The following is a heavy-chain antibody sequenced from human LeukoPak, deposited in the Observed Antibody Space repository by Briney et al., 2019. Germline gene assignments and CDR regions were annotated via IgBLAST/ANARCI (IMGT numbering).Heavy chain of an antibody. CDR3: ARRGITIFGVVDYFDY. CDR1: GYTFTSYG. J-gene: IGHJ4*02. Sequence: ASVKVSCKASGYTFTSYGISWGRQAPGQGLEWMGWISAYNGNTNYAQKLQGRVTMTTDTSTSTAYMELRSLRSDDTAVYYCARRGITIFGVVDYFDYWGQGTLVTVSS. V-gene: IGHV1-18*01. CDR2: ISAYNGNT. D-gene: IGHD3-3*01.